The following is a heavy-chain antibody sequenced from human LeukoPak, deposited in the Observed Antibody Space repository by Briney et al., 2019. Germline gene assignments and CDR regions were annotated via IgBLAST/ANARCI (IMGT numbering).Heavy chain of an antibody. Sequence: GGTLRLSCAASGFTLGSYGMSWVRQAPGKGLEWVSFITPNADRTSYADSVEGRLTISRDNPRNTLCMQMNSLRDEDTALYYCAIMHGYYDGSGYWVQWGQGTLVTVSS. CDR2: ITPNADRT. CDR3: AIMHGYYDGSGYWVQ. V-gene: IGHV3-23*01. CDR1: GFTLGSYG. D-gene: IGHD3-22*01. J-gene: IGHJ1*01.